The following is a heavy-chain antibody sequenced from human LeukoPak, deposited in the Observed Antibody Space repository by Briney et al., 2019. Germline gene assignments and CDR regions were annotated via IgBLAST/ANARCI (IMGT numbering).Heavy chain of an antibody. CDR3: AKAYDYQNYFDY. CDR1: GFTFSSYG. V-gene: IGHV3-30*18. J-gene: IGHJ4*02. CDR2: ISYDGSNK. D-gene: IGHD3-16*01. Sequence: PGRSLRLSCAASGFTFSSYGMHWVRQAPGKGLEWVAVISYDGSNKYYADSVKGLFTISRDNSKNTLYLQMNSLRAEDTAVYYCAKAYDYQNYFDYWGQGTLVTVSS.